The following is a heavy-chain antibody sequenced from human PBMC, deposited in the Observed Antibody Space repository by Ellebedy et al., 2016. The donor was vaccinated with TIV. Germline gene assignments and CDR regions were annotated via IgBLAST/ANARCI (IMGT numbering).Heavy chain of an antibody. J-gene: IGHJ4*02. Sequence: PGGSLRLSCAASGFTFSNSWMTWVRQAPGKGLQWVATIKHDGGEQYYVDSVKGRFSISRDNAKNSVYLQMNSLRAEDTAFYYCATTPKGGSSDYWGQGTLVTVSS. CDR3: ATTPKGGSSDY. D-gene: IGHD1-26*01. V-gene: IGHV3-7*03. CDR2: IKHDGGEQ. CDR1: GFTFSNSW.